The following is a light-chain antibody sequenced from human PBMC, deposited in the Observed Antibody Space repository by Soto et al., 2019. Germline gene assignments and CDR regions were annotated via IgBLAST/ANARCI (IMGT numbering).Light chain of an antibody. CDR3: LHYYTPPYA. Sequence: DIVMTQSPDSLAVSLGERASINCKSSQSLLYSSDNKDYLAWYQHKPGQPPRLLIYWASARASGVPDRFRGSGSGTDFTLTITSLQAEDVAVYYCLHYYTPPYAFGPGTKLEIK. V-gene: IGKV4-1*01. J-gene: IGKJ2*01. CDR1: QSLLYSSDNKDY. CDR2: WAS.